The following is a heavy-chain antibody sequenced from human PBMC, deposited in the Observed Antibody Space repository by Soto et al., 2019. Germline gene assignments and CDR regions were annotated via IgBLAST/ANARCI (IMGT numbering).Heavy chain of an antibody. Sequence: QVQLVESGGGVVQPGRSLRLSCAASGFTFRSYGMHWVRQAPGKGLEWVAVIWYDGSNNYFADSVKGRFTISRDNSNNTRYLQMNSLRAEDTVVYYCARELNTVTTRDAFDIWGQGTMVTVSS. V-gene: IGHV3-33*01. D-gene: IGHD4-17*01. CDR2: IWYDGSNN. CDR3: ARELNTVTTRDAFDI. CDR1: GFTFRSYG. J-gene: IGHJ3*02.